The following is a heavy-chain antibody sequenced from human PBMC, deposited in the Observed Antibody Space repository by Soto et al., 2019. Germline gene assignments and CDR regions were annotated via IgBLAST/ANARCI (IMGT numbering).Heavy chain of an antibody. CDR3: ARRLYFYSNGFEGGGIDV. J-gene: IGHJ6*02. CDR2: IYYSGST. D-gene: IGHD3-22*01. Sequence: SETLSLTCTVSGGSISSSSYYWGWIRQPPGKGLEWIGSIYYSGSTYYNPSLKSRVTISVDTSKNQFSLKLSSVTAADTAVYYCARRLYFYSNGFEGGGIDVWAQRSSVPVSS. CDR1: GGSISSSSYY. V-gene: IGHV4-39*01.